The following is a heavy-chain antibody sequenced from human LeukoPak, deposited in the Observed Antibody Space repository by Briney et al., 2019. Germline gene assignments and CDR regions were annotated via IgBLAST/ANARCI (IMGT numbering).Heavy chain of an antibody. CDR3: ARNYYDSSGYYLYYFDY. J-gene: IGHJ4*02. D-gene: IGHD3-22*01. V-gene: IGHV4-59*08. Sequence: SETLSLTCTVSGGSISSYYWSWIRQPPGKGLEWIGYIYYSGSTNYNPSLKSRVTISVDTSKNQFSLKLSFVTAADTAVYYCARNYYDSSGYYLYYFDYWGQGTLVTVSS. CDR2: IYYSGST. CDR1: GGSISSYY.